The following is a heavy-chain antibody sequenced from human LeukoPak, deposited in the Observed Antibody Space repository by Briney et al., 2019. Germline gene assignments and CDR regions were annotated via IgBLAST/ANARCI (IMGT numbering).Heavy chain of an antibody. CDR3: ARGEQLYCSSTSCPFDY. J-gene: IGHJ4*02. Sequence: SVKVSCKASGGTFSGYAISWVRQAPGQGLEWMGGIIPIFGTANYAQKFQGRVTITADESTSTAYMELSSLRSEDTAVYYCARGEQLYCSSTSCPFDYWGQGTLVTVSS. D-gene: IGHD2-2*01. CDR2: IIPIFGTA. CDR1: GGTFSGYA. V-gene: IGHV1-69*01.